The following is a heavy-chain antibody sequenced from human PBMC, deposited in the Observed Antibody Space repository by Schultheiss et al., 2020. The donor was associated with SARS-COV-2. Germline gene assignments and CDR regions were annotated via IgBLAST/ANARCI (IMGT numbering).Heavy chain of an antibody. V-gene: IGHV3-23*01. Sequence: GGSLRLSCAASGFTFSSYAMSWVRQAPGKGLEWVSAISGTTDYADSVKGRFTISRDNAKNSLYLQMNSLRAEDTAVYYCAGGPRSWFSFDYWGQGTLVTVSS. D-gene: IGHD6-13*01. CDR3: AGGPRSWFSFDY. CDR2: ISGTT. J-gene: IGHJ4*02. CDR1: GFTFSSYA.